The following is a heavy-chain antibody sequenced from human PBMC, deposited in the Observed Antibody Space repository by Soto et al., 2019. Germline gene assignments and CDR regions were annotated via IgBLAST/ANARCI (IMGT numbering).Heavy chain of an antibody. V-gene: IGHV3-23*01. D-gene: IGHD4-17*01. CDR1: GFTFSSYA. CDR2: ISGSGGSS. Sequence: GGSLRLSCAASGFTFSSYAMSWVRQAPGKGLEWVSAISGSGGSSYYADSVKGRFTISGDNSKNTLYLQMSLRAEDTAVYYCAKFQKYGDYAPLPYFDYWGQGTLVTVSS. J-gene: IGHJ4*02. CDR3: AKFQKYGDYAPLPYFDY.